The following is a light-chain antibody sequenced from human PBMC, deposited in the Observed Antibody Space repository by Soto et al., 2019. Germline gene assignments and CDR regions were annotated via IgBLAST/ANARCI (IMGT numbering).Light chain of an antibody. V-gene: IGKV3-15*01. CDR2: RAS. J-gene: IGKJ2*01. CDR3: QQYYDWPEYT. Sequence: ETVMTQSPATLSVSPGESATLSCRASQHIDSNLAWYQQKPGQAPSLLIYRASTRATGVPARFSGRGSGTEFTLTISSLQSEDFAVYYCQQYYDWPEYTFGQGSKLEIK. CDR1: QHIDSN.